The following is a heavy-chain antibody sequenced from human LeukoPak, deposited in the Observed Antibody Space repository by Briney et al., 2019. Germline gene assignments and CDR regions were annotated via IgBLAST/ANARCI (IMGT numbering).Heavy chain of an antibody. D-gene: IGHD6-13*01. CDR3: ARFHTSSWFFDS. CDR2: IYYRVIS. J-gene: IGHJ4*02. V-gene: IGHV4-59*01. CDR1: GDSISTYY. Sequence: PSETLSLTCTVSGDSISTYYWSWIRQPPGKGLEWIGYIYYRVISDYNPSLKSRVTMSVDMSTRQISLKLSSVTAADTAVYYCARFHTSSWFFDSWGQGILVTVSS.